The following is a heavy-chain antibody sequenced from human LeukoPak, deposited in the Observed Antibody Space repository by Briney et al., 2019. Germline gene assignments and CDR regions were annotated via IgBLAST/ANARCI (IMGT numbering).Heavy chain of an antibody. J-gene: IGHJ3*02. V-gene: IGHV3-9*01. Sequence: SGGSLRLSCAASGFTFDDFAMQLVRQAPGKGLEWVSGINFNSSSIGYADPVKGRFTISRDNAKNSLYLQMNSLRAEDTALYYCSDGFDIWGQGTMVTVSS. CDR2: INFNSSSI. CDR3: SDGFDI. CDR1: GFTFDDFA.